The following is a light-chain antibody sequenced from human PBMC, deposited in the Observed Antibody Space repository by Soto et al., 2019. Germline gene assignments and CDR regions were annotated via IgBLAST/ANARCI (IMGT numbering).Light chain of an antibody. Sequence: QSALTQPASVSGSPGQSITISCTGTSSDVGSYNLVSWYQQHPGKAPKLMIYEGSKRPSGVSNRFSGPKSGNTASLTISGLQAEDEADYYCCSYAGSSTPVVFGGGSKLTV. CDR2: EGS. V-gene: IGLV2-23*01. J-gene: IGLJ2*01. CDR3: CSYAGSSTPVV. CDR1: SSDVGSYNL.